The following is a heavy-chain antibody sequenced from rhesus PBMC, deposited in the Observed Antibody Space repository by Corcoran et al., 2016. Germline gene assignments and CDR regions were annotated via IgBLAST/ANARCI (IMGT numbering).Heavy chain of an antibody. CDR2: INTSNGNT. V-gene: IGHV1S9*01. CDR3: TIYRGSGLDS. J-gene: IGHJ6*01. D-gene: IGHD5-24*01. Sequence: QVQLVKSGAEVKKPGASVTLSCKASGYTFTSYYLTWVRPAPGQMLEWMGWINTSNGNTGYTQKFPGRVTMTRDTSTSTAYMELSSLRSEDTAVYYCTIYRGSGLDSWGQGVVVTVSS. CDR1: GYTFTSYY.